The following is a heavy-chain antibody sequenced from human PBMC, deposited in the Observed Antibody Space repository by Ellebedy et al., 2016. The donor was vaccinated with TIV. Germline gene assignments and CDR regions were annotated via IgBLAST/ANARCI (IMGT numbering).Heavy chain of an antibody. V-gene: IGHV3-21*04. CDR2: ISGSSSYI. D-gene: IGHD2-21*02. J-gene: IGHJ5*02. CDR3: AKDRDSNPFSWFDP. CDR1: GFTFSSYS. Sequence: GGSLRLSXAASGFTFSSYSMNWVRQAPGKGLEWVSSISGSSSYIYYADSVKGRFTISRDNSKNTLFLQLNSLRADDTALYYCAKDRDSNPFSWFDPWGQGTLVTVSS.